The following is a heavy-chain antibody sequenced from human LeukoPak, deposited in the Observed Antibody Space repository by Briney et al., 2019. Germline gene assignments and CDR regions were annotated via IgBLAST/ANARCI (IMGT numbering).Heavy chain of an antibody. D-gene: IGHD2-15*01. V-gene: IGHV1-8*01. Sequence: ASVKVSCKAPGYTFTSYDINWVRQATGQGLAWMGWMNPNSGNPGYAQKFQGRVTMTRNTSISTAYMELSSLRSEDTAVYYCAIGGGSCYSGFCYWGQGTLVTVSS. CDR3: AIGGGSCYSGFCY. CDR1: GYTFTSYD. J-gene: IGHJ4*02. CDR2: MNPNSGNP.